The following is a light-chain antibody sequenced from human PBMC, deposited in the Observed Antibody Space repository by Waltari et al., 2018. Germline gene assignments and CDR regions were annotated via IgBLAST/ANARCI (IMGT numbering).Light chain of an antibody. Sequence: QSALTQPASVSGSPGQSLTISCTGTSSDVGDYNYVSWYQQYPVKAPKLMIFEVTNRPAGVSDRFSGSKSGNTASLSSSGLQADDEAVYYCSSYTSHDTLRWVFGGGTKLTVL. CDR1: SSDVGDYNY. CDR3: SSYTSHDTLRWV. J-gene: IGLJ3*02. CDR2: EVT. V-gene: IGLV2-14*03.